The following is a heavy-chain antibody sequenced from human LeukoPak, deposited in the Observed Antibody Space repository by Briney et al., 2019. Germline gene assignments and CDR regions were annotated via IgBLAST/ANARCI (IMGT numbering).Heavy chain of an antibody. J-gene: IGHJ6*03. CDR2: INPNSGGT. D-gene: IGHD3-10*01. CDR1: GYTFTGYY. V-gene: IGHV1-2*02. Sequence: GASVKVSCKASGYTFTGYYMHWVRQAPGQGLEWMGWINPNSGGTNYAQKFQGRVTMTRDTSISTAYMELSGLRSDDTAVYYCARSMVQGTYYYFYMDVWGKGTTVTVSS. CDR3: ARSMVQGTYYYFYMDV.